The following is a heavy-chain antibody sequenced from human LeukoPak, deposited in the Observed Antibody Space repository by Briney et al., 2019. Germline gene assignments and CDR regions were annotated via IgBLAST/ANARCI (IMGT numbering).Heavy chain of an antibody. V-gene: IGHV3-30*04. CDR3: ARAALLYLPFHRPNHYEY. CDR1: GFTFSTYA. J-gene: IGHJ4*02. Sequence: GGSLRLSCAASGFTFSTYAMHWVRQAPGKGLEWVAVISYDGTDNYYADSVKGRFTISRDNSKNTLYLQMNSLRTEDTAVYYCARAALLYLPFHRPNHYEYWGQGTLVTVSS. D-gene: IGHD2-8*01. CDR2: ISYDGTDN.